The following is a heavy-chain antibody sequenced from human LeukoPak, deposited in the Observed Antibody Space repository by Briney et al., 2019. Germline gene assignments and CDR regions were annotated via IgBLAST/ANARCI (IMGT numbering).Heavy chain of an antibody. D-gene: IGHD6-13*01. CDR3: AKVQSSSWTFDY. J-gene: IGHJ4*02. V-gene: IGHV3-30*18. Sequence: GGSLRLSCAASVFTFSSYCMHWVRQAPGKGLEWVAVISYDGSNKYYADSVKGRFTISRDNSKNTLYLQMNSLRAEDTAVYYCAKVQSSSWTFDYWGQGTLVTVSS. CDR2: ISYDGSNK. CDR1: VFTFSSYC.